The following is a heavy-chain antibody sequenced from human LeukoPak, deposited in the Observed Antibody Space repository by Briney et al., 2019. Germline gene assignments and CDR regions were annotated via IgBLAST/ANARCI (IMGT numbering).Heavy chain of an antibody. CDR1: GYTFTGYY. J-gene: IGHJ3*02. D-gene: IGHD5-24*01. CDR3: ARDPSRDGYVDAFDI. CDR2: INPNSGGT. V-gene: IGHV1-2*02. Sequence: GASVKVSCKASGYTFTGYYMHWVRQAPGQGLEWMGWINPNSGGTNYAQKFQGRVTMTRDTSISTAYMELSRLRSDDTAVYYCARDPSRDGYVDAFDIWGQGTMVTVYS.